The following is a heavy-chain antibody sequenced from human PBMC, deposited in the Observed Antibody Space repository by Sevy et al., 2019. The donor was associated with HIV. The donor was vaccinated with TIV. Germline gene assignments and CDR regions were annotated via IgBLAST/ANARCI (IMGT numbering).Heavy chain of an antibody. CDR2: ISGSGGST. V-gene: IGHV3-23*01. CDR1: GFTFSSYA. D-gene: IGHD2-2*01. Sequence: GGSLRLSCAASGFTFSSYAMSWVRQAPGKGLEWVTGISGSGGSTYYEDSVKGRFTISRDNSKKTPYLQMNSLRAEETAVYYCANDKNTYHKDGMDVWGQGTTVTVSS. J-gene: IGHJ6*02. CDR3: ANDKNTYHKDGMDV.